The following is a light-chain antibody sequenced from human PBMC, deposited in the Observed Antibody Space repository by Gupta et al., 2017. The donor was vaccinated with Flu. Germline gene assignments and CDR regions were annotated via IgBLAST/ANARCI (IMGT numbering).Light chain of an antibody. V-gene: IGKV1-39*01. CDR1: RSLGKY. Sequence: PSSLSASIGDRVTITCRASRSLGKYLSWHHQKPGEAPKLLIYAISTLRSGVPSRFSGSESGTDFTLTISRLQPEDSGTYYCQQCDGTPYTFGQGTTLEIK. CDR2: AIS. J-gene: IGKJ2*01. CDR3: QQCDGTPYT.